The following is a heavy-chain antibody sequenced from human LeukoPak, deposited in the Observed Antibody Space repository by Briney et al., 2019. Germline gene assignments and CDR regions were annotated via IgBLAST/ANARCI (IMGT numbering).Heavy chain of an antibody. Sequence: GGSLRLSCAASGFTFSSYGMSWVRQAPGKGLEWVSAISGSGGSTYYADSVKGRFTISRDNAKNSLYLQMNSLRAEDTAVYYCARVYGKNSSGYYYYYYYMDVWGKGTTVTISS. CDR1: GFTFSSYG. V-gene: IGHV3-23*01. CDR3: ARVYGKNSSGYYYYYYYMDV. D-gene: IGHD3-22*01. CDR2: ISGSGGST. J-gene: IGHJ6*03.